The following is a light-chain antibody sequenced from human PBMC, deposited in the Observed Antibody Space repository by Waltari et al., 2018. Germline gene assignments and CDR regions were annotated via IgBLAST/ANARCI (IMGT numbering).Light chain of an antibody. CDR3: QQYKSVPLT. J-gene: IGKJ4*01. Sequence: DIQMTQSPSSLSASVVDRVTITCRASQDISDSLAWFQQKPGRAPKSLIYAASNLQDGVPSKFSGTESGTDFTLTISSLQPEDFATYYCQQYKSVPLTFGGGTKVEI. CDR2: AAS. V-gene: IGKV1-16*02. CDR1: QDISDS.